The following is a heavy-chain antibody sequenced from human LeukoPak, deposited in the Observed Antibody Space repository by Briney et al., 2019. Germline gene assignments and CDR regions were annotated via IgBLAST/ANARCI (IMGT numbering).Heavy chain of an antibody. CDR3: ARRRGYSGSYYYFDY. J-gene: IGHJ4*02. Sequence: SETLSLTCTVSGGSISGNTYYWGWIRQPPGKGLEWIGSMFYNGSPYYNPSLKSRVTISVDTSNNQCSLRVSSVTAADTAVYYCARRRGYSGSYYYFDYWGQGTLVTVSS. V-gene: IGHV4-39*01. CDR2: MFYNGSP. CDR1: GGSISGNTYY. D-gene: IGHD6-13*01.